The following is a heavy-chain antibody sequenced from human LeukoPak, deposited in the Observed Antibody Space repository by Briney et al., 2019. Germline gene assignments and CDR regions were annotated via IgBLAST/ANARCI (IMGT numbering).Heavy chain of an antibody. V-gene: IGHV5-51*01. CDR3: ARLAYTSGYYYYMDV. CDR1: GYTFTSYW. D-gene: IGHD5-18*01. CDR2: IYPGIGDFDT. Sequence: GESLKISCKGSGYTFTSYWIGWVRQMPGKGLEWMGIIYPGIGDFDTRYSPSFQGQVTISADKSISTAYLRWSSLKASDTAMYYCARLAYTSGYYYYMDVWGKGTTVTVSS. J-gene: IGHJ6*03.